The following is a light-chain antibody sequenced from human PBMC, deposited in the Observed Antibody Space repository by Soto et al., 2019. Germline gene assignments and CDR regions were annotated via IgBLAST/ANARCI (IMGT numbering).Light chain of an antibody. J-gene: IGKJ1*01. Sequence: DIQMTQSPSTLSASVGDRVTITCRASQSISSWLAWYQQKPGKAPNLLIYKASSLESGVPSRFSGSASGTEFTLTISSLQPDDFATYYCQQYNSYPWTFGQGTRWKSN. CDR1: QSISSW. CDR3: QQYNSYPWT. CDR2: KAS. V-gene: IGKV1-5*03.